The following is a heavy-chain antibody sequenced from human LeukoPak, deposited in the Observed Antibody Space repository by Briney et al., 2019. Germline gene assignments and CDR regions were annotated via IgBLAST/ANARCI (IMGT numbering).Heavy chain of an antibody. V-gene: IGHV3-30*02. CDR2: IRYDGSNK. D-gene: IGHD2-2*02. Sequence: PGGSLRLSCAASGFTFSSYGMHWVRQAPGKGLEWVAFIRYDGSNKYYADSVKGRFTISRDNSKNTLYLQMNSLRAEDTAVYYCAKDRRGYCSSTSCYIMDYWGQGTLVTVSS. J-gene: IGHJ4*02. CDR3: AKDRRGYCSSTSCYIMDY. CDR1: GFTFSSYG.